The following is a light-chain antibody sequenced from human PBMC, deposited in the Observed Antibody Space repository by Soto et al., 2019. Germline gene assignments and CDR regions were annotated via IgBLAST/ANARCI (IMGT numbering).Light chain of an antibody. CDR3: QYNTGLPRT. V-gene: IGKV3-20*01. CDR2: GAS. Sequence: IVLTQSPDTLSLSPGERGTLSCKASQSISSSYLAWYQQKLGQAPRLLIYGASNRANGIPGRFSGSGSGTDFTLTISRLEPEDFAVYYCQYNTGLPRTFGQGTRVEIK. J-gene: IGKJ1*01. CDR1: QSISSSY.